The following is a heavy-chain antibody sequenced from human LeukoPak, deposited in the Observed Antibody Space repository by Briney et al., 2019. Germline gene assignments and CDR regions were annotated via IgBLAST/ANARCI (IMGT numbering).Heavy chain of an antibody. J-gene: IGHJ4*02. V-gene: IGHV7-4-1*02. CDR3: ARDGDDYGDLRLDY. CDR2: INTNTGNP. CDR1: GYTFTSYA. Sequence: GASVKVSCKASGYTFTSYAMNWVRQAPGQGLEWMGWINTNTGNPTYAQGFTGRFVFSLDTSVSTAYLQISSLKAEDTAVYYCARDGDDYGDLRLDYWGQGTLVTVSS. D-gene: IGHD4-17*01.